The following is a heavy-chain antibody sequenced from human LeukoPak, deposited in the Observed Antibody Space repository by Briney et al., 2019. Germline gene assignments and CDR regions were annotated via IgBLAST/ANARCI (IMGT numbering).Heavy chain of an antibody. Sequence: SVTVSFKASGGTFISYAISWVRQAPGQGLEWMGGIIPIFGTANYAQKFQGRVTITADESTSTAYMELSSLRSEDTAVYYCARDRILDTAMMRTYGMDVWGQGTTVTVSS. D-gene: IGHD5-18*01. CDR2: IIPIFGTA. V-gene: IGHV1-69*13. CDR1: GGTFISYA. J-gene: IGHJ6*02. CDR3: ARDRILDTAMMRTYGMDV.